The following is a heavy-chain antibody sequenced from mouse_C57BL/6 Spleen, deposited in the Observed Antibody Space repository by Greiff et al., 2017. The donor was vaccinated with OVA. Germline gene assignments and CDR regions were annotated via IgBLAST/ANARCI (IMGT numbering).Heavy chain of an antibody. CDR2: INYDGSST. V-gene: IGHV5-16*01. Sequence: EVQVVESAGGLVQPGSSMKLSCTASGFTFSDYYMAWVRQVPEKGLEWVANINYDGSSTYYLDSLKSRFIISRDNAKNILYLQMSSLKSEDTATDYCARADYAMDYWGQGTSVPVSS. J-gene: IGHJ4*01. CDR1: GFTFSDYY. CDR3: ARADYAMDY.